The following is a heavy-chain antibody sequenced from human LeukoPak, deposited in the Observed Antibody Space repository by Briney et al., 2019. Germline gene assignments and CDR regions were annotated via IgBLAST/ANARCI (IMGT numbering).Heavy chain of an antibody. V-gene: IGHV4-59*01. J-gene: IGHJ5*02. CDR1: GGSINNYY. CDR3: ARGLRFLEWLFEASWFDP. CDR2: IYYSGST. Sequence: SETLSLTCTVSGGSINNYYWSWIRQPPGKGLEWIGYIYYSGSTNYNPSLKSRVTISVDTSKNQFSLKLSSVTAADTAVYYCARGLRFLEWLFEASWFDPWGQGTLVTVSS. D-gene: IGHD3-3*01.